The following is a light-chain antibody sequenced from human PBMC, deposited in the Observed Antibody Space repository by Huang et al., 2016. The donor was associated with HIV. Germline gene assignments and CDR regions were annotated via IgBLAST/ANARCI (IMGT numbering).Light chain of an antibody. CDR3: QQYRDWPPYT. V-gene: IGKV3-15*01. CDR1: QSVGSD. J-gene: IGKJ2*01. CDR2: SAS. Sequence: EIVLTQSPATLSVSPGERATLACRASQSVGSDLSWYQNRPGQAPRLLIYSASTRATGIPARFSCSGYGTYFILTVSSLQSEDVALYYCQQYRDWPPYTFGQGTKLEIK.